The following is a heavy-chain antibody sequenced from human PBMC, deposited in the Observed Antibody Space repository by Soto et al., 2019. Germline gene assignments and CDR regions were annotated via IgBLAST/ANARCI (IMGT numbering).Heavy chain of an antibody. CDR3: ARARLDYYGSGAYGMDV. CDR1: GGSISSYY. CDR2: IYYSGST. J-gene: IGHJ6*02. D-gene: IGHD3-10*01. V-gene: IGHV4-59*01. Sequence: QVQLQESGPGLVKPSETLSLTCTVSGGSISSYYWSWIRQPPGKGLEWIGYIYYSGSTNYNPSLNSRVTISVDAPKSQFSLKLSSVTAADMAVYYCARARLDYYGSGAYGMDVWGQGTTVTVSS.